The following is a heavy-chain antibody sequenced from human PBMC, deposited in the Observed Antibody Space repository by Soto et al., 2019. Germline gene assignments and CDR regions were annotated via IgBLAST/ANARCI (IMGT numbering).Heavy chain of an antibody. Sequence: KAAETLSLTCAVYGGACSGYYWSWIRQPPGKGLEWIGEINHSGSTNYNPSLKSRVTISVDTSKNQFSLKLSSVTAADTAVYYCARGPGYYDSSGYWTGPWGQGTLVTVSS. CDR1: GGACSGYY. V-gene: IGHV4-34*01. D-gene: IGHD3-22*01. CDR2: INHSGST. J-gene: IGHJ5*02. CDR3: ARGPGYYDSSGYWTGP.